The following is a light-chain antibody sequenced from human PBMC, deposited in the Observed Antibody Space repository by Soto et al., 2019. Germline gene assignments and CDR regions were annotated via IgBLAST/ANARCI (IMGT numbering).Light chain of an antibody. V-gene: IGLV1-44*01. J-gene: IGLJ1*01. CDR2: FNT. CDR3: ASWDDSLNVYV. Sequence: QSVLPQPPSASGTPGQRVTISCSGSSSNIASNTVNWYQQLPGTAPKLLIYFNTQRPSGVPDRFSDSKSGTSASLAISGLQSEDEADYYCASWDDSLNVYVFGTGTKLTVL. CDR1: SSNIASNT.